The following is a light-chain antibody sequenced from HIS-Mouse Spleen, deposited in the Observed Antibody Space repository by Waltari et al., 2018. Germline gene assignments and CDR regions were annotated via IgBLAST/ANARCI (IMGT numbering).Light chain of an antibody. J-gene: IGLJ2*01. V-gene: IGLV2-14*03. CDR2: DVS. Sequence: QSALTQPASVSGSPGQSITISCTGTSSDVGGYNYVSWYQQHPGKAPKLLIYDVSNRPVGVSNRFSGSKSGNTASLTISGLQAEDEADYYCSSYTSSSFNVVFGGGTKLTVL. CDR1: SSDVGGYNY. CDR3: SSYTSSSFNVV.